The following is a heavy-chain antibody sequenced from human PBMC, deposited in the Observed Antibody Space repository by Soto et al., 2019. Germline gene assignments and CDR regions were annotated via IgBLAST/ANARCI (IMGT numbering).Heavy chain of an antibody. V-gene: IGHV3-74*01. J-gene: IGHJ5*02. CDR2: INSDGSST. Sequence: GGSLRLSCGASGFTFSSYWMHWVRQAPGKGLVWVSRINSDGSSTSYADSVKGRFTISRDNAKNTLYLQMNSLRAEDTAVYYCARDSSGWAFNWFDPWGQGTLVTVSS. D-gene: IGHD6-19*01. CDR1: GFTFSSYW. CDR3: ARDSSGWAFNWFDP.